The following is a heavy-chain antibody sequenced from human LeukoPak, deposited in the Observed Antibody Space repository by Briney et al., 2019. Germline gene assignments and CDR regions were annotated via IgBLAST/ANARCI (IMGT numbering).Heavy chain of an antibody. V-gene: IGHV1-69*01. Sequence: ASVKVSFKASGGTFSNYAISWVRQAPGQGLEWMGGIIPIFRTSNFAQKFQGRVTITADESTSTGYMELSSLRSEDTAVYYCARGNYYDSAPYGMEVWGQGTTVTVSS. CDR3: ARGNYYDSAPYGMEV. CDR2: IIPIFRTS. D-gene: IGHD3-22*01. CDR1: GGTFSNYA. J-gene: IGHJ6*02.